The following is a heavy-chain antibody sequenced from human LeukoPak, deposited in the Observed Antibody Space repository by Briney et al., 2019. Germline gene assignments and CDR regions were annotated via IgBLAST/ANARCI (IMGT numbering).Heavy chain of an antibody. V-gene: IGHV4-59*01. CDR2: LYYTGST. Sequence: SETGSPPCTVSGDSISTYYWTWLRQPPGKGLEWIGYLYYTGSTNYSPSLRSRVTMSVDKTKIQFSLKLSSVTAADTAVYYSARITSYDYMDVWGQGTLVTVSS. D-gene: IGHD3-3*01. CDR3: ARITSYDYMDV. CDR1: GDSISTYY. J-gene: IGHJ6*03.